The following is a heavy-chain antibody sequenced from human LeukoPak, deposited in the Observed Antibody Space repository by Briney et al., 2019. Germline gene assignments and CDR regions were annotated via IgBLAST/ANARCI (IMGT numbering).Heavy chain of an antibody. Sequence: GGSLRLSCAASGFIFKNYAMSWVRQAPGKGLEWVSGVSDSGGTTYYADSVKGRFTISRDNSKNTVYLQMNSLRADDTAVYYCARGDSSGCPDYWGQGTLVTVSS. CDR3: ARGDSSGCPDY. D-gene: IGHD3-22*01. V-gene: IGHV3-23*01. CDR2: VSDSGGTT. J-gene: IGHJ4*02. CDR1: GFIFKNYA.